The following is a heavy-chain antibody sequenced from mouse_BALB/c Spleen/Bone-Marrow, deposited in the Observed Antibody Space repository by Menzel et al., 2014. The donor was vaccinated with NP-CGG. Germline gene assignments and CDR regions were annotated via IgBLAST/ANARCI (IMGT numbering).Heavy chain of an antibody. CDR1: GYSIXSGYY. CDR3: ATIYYDYDGYFDV. Sequence: EVKLMESGPGLVKPSQSLSLTCSVTGYSIXSGYYWNWIRQFPGNKLEWMGYISYDGSNNYNPSLKNRISITRDTSKNQFFLKLNSVTTEDTATYYCATIYYDYDGYFDVWGAGTTVTVSS. J-gene: IGHJ1*01. D-gene: IGHD2-4*01. V-gene: IGHV3-6*02. CDR2: ISYDGSN.